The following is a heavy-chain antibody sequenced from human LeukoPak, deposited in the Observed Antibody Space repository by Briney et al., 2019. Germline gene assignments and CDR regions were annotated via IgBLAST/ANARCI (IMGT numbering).Heavy chain of an antibody. Sequence: GGSLRLSCAVSGFTFSTYWMHWVRRAPGKGLVWVSRINTDGSSTYYADSVKGRFTISRDNAKNTLYLQMNSLRAEDTAVYYCARDPGSTYYYDSSGSPEASGYFQHWGQGTLVTVSS. CDR2: INTDGSST. J-gene: IGHJ1*01. D-gene: IGHD3-22*01. CDR3: ARDPGSTYYYDSSGSPEASGYFQH. CDR1: GFTFSTYW. V-gene: IGHV3-74*01.